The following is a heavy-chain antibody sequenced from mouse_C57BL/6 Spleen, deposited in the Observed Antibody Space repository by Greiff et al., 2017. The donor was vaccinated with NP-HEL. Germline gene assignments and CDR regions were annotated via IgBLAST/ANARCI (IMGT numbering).Heavy chain of an antibody. CDR3: ARSTAFPFAY. CDR2: IYPGNGDP. J-gene: IGHJ3*01. CDR1: GYTFTSYN. V-gene: IGHV1-12*01. D-gene: IGHD1-2*01. Sequence: QVQLQQSGAELVRPGASVKMSCKASGYTFTSYNMPWVKQTPRQGLEWIGAIYPGNGDPSYNQKFKGKATLTVDKSSSTAYMQLSSLTSEDSAVYFCARSTAFPFAYWGQGTLVTVSA.